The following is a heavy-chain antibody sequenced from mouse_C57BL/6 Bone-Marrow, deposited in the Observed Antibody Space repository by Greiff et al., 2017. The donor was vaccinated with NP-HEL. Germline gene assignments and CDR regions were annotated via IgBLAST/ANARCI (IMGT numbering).Heavy chain of an antibody. CDR1: GFTFSDYG. CDR3: ASATVYYDYDVGFAY. J-gene: IGHJ3*01. V-gene: IGHV5-17*01. D-gene: IGHD2-4*01. CDR2: ISSGSSTI. Sequence: EVQLQESGGGLVKPGGSLKLSCAASGFTFSDYGMRWVRQAPEKGLEWVAYISSGSSTIYYADTVKGRFTISRDNAKNTLFLQMTSLRSEDTAMYYCASATVYYDYDVGFAYWGQGTLVTVSA.